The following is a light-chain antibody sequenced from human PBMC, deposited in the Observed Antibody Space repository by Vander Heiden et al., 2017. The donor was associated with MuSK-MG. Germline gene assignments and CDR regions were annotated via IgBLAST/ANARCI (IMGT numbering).Light chain of an antibody. CDR1: QRVSSNY. CDR2: GAS. V-gene: IGKV3-20*01. CDR3: QQYGTSPYT. J-gene: IGKJ2*01. Sequence: EIVLTPSPGTLSLSPGERATLSCRASQRVSSNYLAWYQQKPGQAPRLLIYGASTRATGIPDRFSVSGSGTDFTLTINRLEPEDFAVYYCQQYGTSPYTFGQGTKLEIK.